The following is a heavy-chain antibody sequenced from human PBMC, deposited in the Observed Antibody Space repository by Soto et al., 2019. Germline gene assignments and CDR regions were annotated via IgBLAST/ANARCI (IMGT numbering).Heavy chain of an antibody. CDR2: INWNSGSI. CDR1: GFTFDDYA. D-gene: IGHD3-22*01. CDR3: AKGYNYDRSGNPDY. V-gene: IGHV3-9*01. J-gene: IGHJ4*02. Sequence: PGGSLRLSCAASGFTFDDYAMHWVRQAPGKGLEWVSGINWNSGSIGYADSVKGRFTISRDKAKNSLYLQMNSLRTEDTALYYCAKGYNYDRSGNPDYWGQGTLCTVSS.